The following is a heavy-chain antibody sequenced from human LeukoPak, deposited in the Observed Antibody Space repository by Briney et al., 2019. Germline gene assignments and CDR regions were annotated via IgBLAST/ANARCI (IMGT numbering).Heavy chain of an antibody. CDR3: AREGIAARGKFGNWFDP. CDR2: INPSGGST. Sequence: GASVKVSCKASGYTFTSYYMNWVRQAPGQGLEWMGIINPSGGSTSYAQKFQGRVTMTRDTSTSTVYMELSSLRSEDTAVYYCAREGIAARGKFGNWFDPWGQGTLVSVSS. J-gene: IGHJ5*02. D-gene: IGHD6-6*01. V-gene: IGHV1-46*01. CDR1: GYTFTSYY.